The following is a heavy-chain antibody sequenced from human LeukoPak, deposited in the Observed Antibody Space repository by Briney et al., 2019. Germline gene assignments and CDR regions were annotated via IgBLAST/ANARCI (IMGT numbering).Heavy chain of an antibody. J-gene: IGHJ6*02. D-gene: IGHD3-16*01. Sequence: PGGSLRLSCAASGFTFSDYYMSWIRQAPGKGLEWVSYISSSGSTIYYADSVKGRFTISRDNAKNSLYLQMNSLRAEDTALYYCAKDMAFWDLITDFYYYYGMDVWGQGTTVTVSS. CDR2: ISSSGSTI. CDR1: GFTFSDYY. V-gene: IGHV3-11*01. CDR3: AKDMAFWDLITDFYYYYGMDV.